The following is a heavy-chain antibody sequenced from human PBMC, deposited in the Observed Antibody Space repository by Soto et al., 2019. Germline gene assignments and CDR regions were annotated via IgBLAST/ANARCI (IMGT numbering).Heavy chain of an antibody. Sequence: SVKVSCKASGGTFSSCAIDWVRQAPGQGFEWMGGIIPIFGTANYAQKFQGRITITADESTSTAYMELRSLRSEDTAMYYCARGVHYDTSGYYYFYWGQGTLVTVSS. CDR1: GGTFSSCA. CDR2: IIPIFGTA. V-gene: IGHV1-69*13. J-gene: IGHJ4*02. CDR3: ARGVHYDTSGYYYFY. D-gene: IGHD3-22*01.